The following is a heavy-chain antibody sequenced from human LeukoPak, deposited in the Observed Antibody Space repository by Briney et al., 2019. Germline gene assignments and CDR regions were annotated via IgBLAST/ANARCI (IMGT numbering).Heavy chain of an antibody. J-gene: IGHJ5*02. CDR1: GFTFSSYE. CDR3: ARRRGGWFDP. Sequence: PGGSLRLSCAASGFTFSSYEMNRVRQAPGKGLEWVSYISSSGHTIYYADSVKGRFTISRDNAKNSLYLQMNSLRDEDTAVYYCARRRGGWFDPWGQGTLVIVSS. CDR2: ISSSGHTI. V-gene: IGHV3-48*03. D-gene: IGHD3-16*01.